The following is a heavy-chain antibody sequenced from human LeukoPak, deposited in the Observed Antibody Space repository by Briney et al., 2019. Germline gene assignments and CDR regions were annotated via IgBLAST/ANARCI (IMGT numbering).Heavy chain of an antibody. CDR3: ARLITAFQAFDS. CDR1: GYSISSGYY. D-gene: IGHD3-16*01. CDR2: IYHSGST. J-gene: IGHJ4*02. V-gene: IGHV4-38-2*02. Sequence: KTSETLSLTCTVSGYSISSGYYWGWIRQPPGKGLEWIGSIYHSGSTYYNPSLKSRVTISVDTSKNQFSLNLSSVTAADTAVYYCARLITAFQAFDSWGQGTLVTVSS.